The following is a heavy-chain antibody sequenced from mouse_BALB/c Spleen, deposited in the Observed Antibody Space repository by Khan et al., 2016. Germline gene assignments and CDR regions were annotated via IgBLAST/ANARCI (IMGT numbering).Heavy chain of an antibody. Sequence: QIQLVQSGPELKKPGETVKISCKASGYTFTNYGMNWVKQAPGKGLKWMGWINTNTGEPTYAEEFKGRFAISLETSASTAYLQIYNLKHEDTATYFCARSGGIFDYWRQGTTRTVSS. J-gene: IGHJ2*01. CDR2: INTNTGEP. V-gene: IGHV9-3*02. CDR1: GYTFTNYG. D-gene: IGHD3-1*01. CDR3: ARSGGIFDY.